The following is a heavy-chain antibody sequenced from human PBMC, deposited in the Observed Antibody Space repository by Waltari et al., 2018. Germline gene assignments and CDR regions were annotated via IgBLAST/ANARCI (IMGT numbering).Heavy chain of an antibody. Sequence: QVQLKESGPGLVKPSETLSVTCTVSSGFFNGFFWTWVRQPPGKGLEWISYISHSGTTNYNPSLRSRVTTSVDTSKNQFSLEVHSVTTADTATYFCARAVSQSEVLLDYWGLGTLVTVSS. D-gene: IGHD3-10*01. J-gene: IGHJ4*02. CDR3: ARAVSQSEVLLDY. CDR2: ISHSGTT. CDR1: SGFFNGFF. V-gene: IGHV4-59*01.